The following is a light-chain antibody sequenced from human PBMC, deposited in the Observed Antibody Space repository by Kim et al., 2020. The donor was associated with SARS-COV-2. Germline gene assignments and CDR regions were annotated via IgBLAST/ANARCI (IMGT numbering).Light chain of an antibody. V-gene: IGKV3-20*01. CDR2: GAS. CDR3: QQSGSSPWT. CDR1: QSVSSTY. J-gene: IGKJ1*01. Sequence: SPGESAPLSCRASQSVSSTYLAWYQQKPGQAPRLLIYGASNRATDIPNRFRGSESGTDFTLTITRLEPEDFAVYYCQQSGSSPWTFGQGTKVDIK.